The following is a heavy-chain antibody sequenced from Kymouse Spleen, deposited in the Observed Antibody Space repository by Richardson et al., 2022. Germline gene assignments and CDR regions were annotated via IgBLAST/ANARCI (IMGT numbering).Heavy chain of an antibody. CDR3: ARDYDILTGYYKDWFDP. CDR2: MNPNSGNT. D-gene: IGHD3-9*01. CDR1: GYTFTSYD. V-gene: IGHV1-8*01. J-gene: IGHJ5*02. Sequence: QVQLVQSGAEVKKPGASVKVSCKASGYTFTSYDINWVRQATGQGLEWMGWMNPNSGNTGYAQKFQGRVTMTRNTSISTAYMELSSLRSEDTAVYYCARDYDILTGYYKDWFDPWGQGTLVTVSS.